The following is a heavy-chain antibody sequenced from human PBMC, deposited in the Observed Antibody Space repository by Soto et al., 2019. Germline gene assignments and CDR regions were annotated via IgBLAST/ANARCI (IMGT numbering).Heavy chain of an antibody. CDR2: IFHSGST. CDR1: GGSLSPNNW. CDR3: ARENRYHQLLLGPAYYYYYPMDV. D-gene: IGHD2-2*01. J-gene: IGHJ6*02. V-gene: IGHV4-4*02. Sequence: TSETLCLSYAGSGGSLSPNNWWVWVRQPPGKGLEWIGEIFHSGSTNYHPSLKSRATISMDTSKNQFSLRLTSVTAADTAVYYCARENRYHQLLLGPAYYYYYPMDVWGQGTTVT.